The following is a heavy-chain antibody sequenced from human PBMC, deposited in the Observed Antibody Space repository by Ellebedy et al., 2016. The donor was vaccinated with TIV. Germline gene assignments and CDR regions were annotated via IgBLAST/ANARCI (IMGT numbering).Heavy chain of an antibody. V-gene: IGHV1-46*01. CDR1: GYTFTGYY. CDR3: ARTPTSYYFDY. J-gene: IGHJ4*02. D-gene: IGHD2-15*01. Sequence: ASVKVSXXASGYTFTGYYMHWVRQAPGQGLEWMGIINPSGGSTSYAQKFQGRVTMTRDTSTSTVYMELSSLRSEDTAMYYCARTPTSYYFDYWGQGTLVTVSS. CDR2: INPSGGST.